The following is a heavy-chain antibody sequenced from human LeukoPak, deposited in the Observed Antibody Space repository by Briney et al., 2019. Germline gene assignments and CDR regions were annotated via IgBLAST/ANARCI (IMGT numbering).Heavy chain of an antibody. CDR2: INHSGST. V-gene: IGHV4-34*01. CDR3: AELLWFGESYYYYYYGMDV. Sequence: PSETLSLTCAVYGGSFSGYYWSWIRQPPGKGLEWIGEINHSGSTNYNPSLKSRVTISVDTSKNQFSLKLSSVTAADTAVYYCAELLWFGESYYYYYYGMDVWGQGTTVTVSS. J-gene: IGHJ6*02. CDR1: GGSFSGYY. D-gene: IGHD3-10*01.